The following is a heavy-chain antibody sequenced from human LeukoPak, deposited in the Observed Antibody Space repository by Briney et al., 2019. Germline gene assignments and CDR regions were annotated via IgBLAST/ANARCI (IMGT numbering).Heavy chain of an antibody. D-gene: IGHD3-10*01. CDR2: INPSGGST. CDR3: ARARGSGSYYGHDYYYYYYMDV. V-gene: IGHV1-46*01. CDR1: GYTFTTDY. J-gene: IGHJ6*03. Sequence: ASVKVSCKASGYTFTTDYIHWVRQAPGQGLEWMGIINPSGGSTTYAQKFQGRVIMTGDTSTSTVYMELRSLRSEDTAVYYCARARGSGSYYGHDYYYYYYMDVWGQGTTVTVSS.